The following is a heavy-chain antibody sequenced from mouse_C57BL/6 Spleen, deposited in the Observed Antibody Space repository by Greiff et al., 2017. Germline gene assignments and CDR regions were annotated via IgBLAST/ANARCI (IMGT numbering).Heavy chain of an antibody. D-gene: IGHD4-1*01. J-gene: IGHJ4*01. CDR2: INPNNGGT. CDR1: GYTFTDYY. V-gene: IGHV1-26*01. Sequence: VQLQQSGPELVKPGASVKISCKASGYTFTDYYMNWVKQSHGKSLEWIGDINPNNGGTSYNQKFKGKATLTVDKSSSTAYMELRSLTSEDSAVYYCANWSMDYWGQGTSVTVSS. CDR3: ANWSMDY.